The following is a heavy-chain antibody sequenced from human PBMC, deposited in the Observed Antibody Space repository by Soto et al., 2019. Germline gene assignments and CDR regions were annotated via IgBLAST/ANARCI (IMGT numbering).Heavy chain of an antibody. CDR1: GGSISSYY. CDR3: ARRNYFYALDV. CDR2: IYTSGST. V-gene: IGHV4-4*07. Sequence: SETLSLTCTVSGGSISSYYWSWIRQPAGKGLEWIGRIYTSGSTNYNPSLKSRVTMSVDTSKNQVSLKVTSVTAADTAMYYCARRNYFYALDVWGQGTTVTVSS. J-gene: IGHJ6*02.